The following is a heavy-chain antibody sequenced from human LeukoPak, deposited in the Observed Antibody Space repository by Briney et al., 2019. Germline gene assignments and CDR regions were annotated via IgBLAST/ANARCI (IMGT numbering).Heavy chain of an antibody. Sequence: SETLSLTCTVSGGSISSSGYYWSWIRQPPGNGLEWIASIYYSGSTYYNPSLKSRVTISVDTSKNQLSVKLSSLTAADTAVYYCARHEYSGSYYGLSWFDPWGQGTLVTVSS. J-gene: IGHJ5*02. CDR3: ARHEYSGSYYGLSWFDP. CDR2: IYYSGST. D-gene: IGHD1-26*01. CDR1: GGSISSSGYY. V-gene: IGHV4-39*01.